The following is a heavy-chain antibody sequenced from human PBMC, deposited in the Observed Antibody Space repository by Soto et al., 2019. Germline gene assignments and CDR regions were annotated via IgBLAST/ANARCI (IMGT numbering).Heavy chain of an antibody. Sequence: GGSLRLSCAASGFTFSSYSMNWVRQAPGKGLEWVSYISSSSTIYYADSVKGRFTISRDNAKNSLYLQMNSLRAEDTAVYYCARESSTSWAYFDYWGQGTLVTVSS. CDR3: ARESSTSWAYFDY. CDR2: ISSSSTI. V-gene: IGHV3-48*01. CDR1: GFTFSSYS. D-gene: IGHD2-2*01. J-gene: IGHJ4*02.